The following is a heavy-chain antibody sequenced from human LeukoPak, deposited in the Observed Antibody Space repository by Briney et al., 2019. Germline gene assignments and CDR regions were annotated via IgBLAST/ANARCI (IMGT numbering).Heavy chain of an antibody. D-gene: IGHD2/OR15-2a*01. Sequence: GGSLRLSCAASGFTFSSYSMNWVRQGPGKGLAWVSGINRDGSTTTYADSVKGRFTVSRDNGKNTLYLQMNSLRAEDTAIYYCARGNNYGMDVWGQGTTVTVSS. J-gene: IGHJ6*02. V-gene: IGHV3-74*01. CDR2: INRDGSTT. CDR1: GFTFSSYS. CDR3: ARGNNYGMDV.